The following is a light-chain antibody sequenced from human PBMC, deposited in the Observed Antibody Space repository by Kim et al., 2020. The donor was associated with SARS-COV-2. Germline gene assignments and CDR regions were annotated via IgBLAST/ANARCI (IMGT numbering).Light chain of an antibody. CDR3: QVWDSDTVV. V-gene: IGLV3-9*01. J-gene: IGLJ2*01. Sequence: VARGQTAGITCEGSNIENRLRNWYQQKPDQAPVMVIHKDSNRPSGIAEGFSGPNSGKAATLNISRVHAVDAAVYYCQVWDSDTVVFGGGTQLTVL. CDR1: NIENRL. CDR2: KDS.